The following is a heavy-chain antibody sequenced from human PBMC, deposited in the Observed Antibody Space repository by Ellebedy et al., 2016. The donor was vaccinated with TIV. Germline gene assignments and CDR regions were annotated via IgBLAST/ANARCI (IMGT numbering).Heavy chain of an antibody. J-gene: IGHJ4*02. CDR2: IIPIRGTA. Sequence: AAPVKVSCKASGDTFSRDPISWVRQAPGQGFEWMGGIIPIRGTANYPQKFQGRVTISADESTRTAYMELSSLRSDDTALYYCVRDLWGRGYYDAGGVYSVQWGQGTLVTVSS. CDR3: VRDLWGRGYYDAGGVYSVQ. CDR1: GDTFSRDP. D-gene: IGHD2-8*02. V-gene: IGHV1-69*13.